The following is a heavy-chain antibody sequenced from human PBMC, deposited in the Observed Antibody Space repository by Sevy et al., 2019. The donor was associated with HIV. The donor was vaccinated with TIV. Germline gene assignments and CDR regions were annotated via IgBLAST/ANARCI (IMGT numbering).Heavy chain of an antibody. CDR3: AKDGGHIDIDF. CDR2: ISIDGSNK. Sequence: GGSLRLSCAASGFTFKYHGMHWVRQAPGKGLEWLSQISIDGSNKYYADSVKGRFTISRVNAKNTVSVQMNSLRPEDTATYYCAKDGGHIDIDFWGQGILVTVSS. J-gene: IGHJ4*02. D-gene: IGHD2-15*01. CDR1: GFTFKYHG. V-gene: IGHV3-30*18.